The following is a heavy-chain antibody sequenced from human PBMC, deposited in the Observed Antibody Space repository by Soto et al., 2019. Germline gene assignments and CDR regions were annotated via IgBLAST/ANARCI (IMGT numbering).Heavy chain of an antibody. CDR1: GFTVSSNY. V-gene: IGHV3-66*01. J-gene: IGHJ5*02. CDR2: IYSGGST. CDR3: ARGRIIVAGGFAP. D-gene: IGHD6-19*01. Sequence: GGSLRLSCAASGFTVSSNYMSWVRQAPGKGLEWVSVIYSGGSTYYADSVKGRFTISRDNSKNTLYLQMNSLRAEDAAVYYCARGRIIVAGGFAPWGQGTLVTVSS.